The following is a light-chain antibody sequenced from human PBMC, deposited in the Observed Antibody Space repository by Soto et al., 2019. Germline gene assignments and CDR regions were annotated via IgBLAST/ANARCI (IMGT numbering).Light chain of an antibody. CDR1: SSDVGDNY. Sequence: QPALTQPPSASGSPGQSVTISCTGTSSDVGDNYVSLYQQHLGKAPKLIIYEVSQRPSGVPDRFSGSKSGNTASLTVSGLQTEDEADYYCSAYAGSNNFVFGSGTKVTVL. CDR3: SAYAGSNNFV. J-gene: IGLJ1*01. CDR2: EVS. V-gene: IGLV2-8*01.